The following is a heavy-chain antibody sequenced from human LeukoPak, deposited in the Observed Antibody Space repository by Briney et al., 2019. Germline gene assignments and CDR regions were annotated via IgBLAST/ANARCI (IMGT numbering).Heavy chain of an antibody. V-gene: IGHV3-48*03. CDR3: ARIHSSSRQNFDY. D-gene: IGHD6-13*01. CDR2: ISSSGSTI. Sequence: GGSLRLSCAASGFTFSSYEMNWVRQAPGKGLEWVSYISSSGSTIYYADSVKGRFTISRDNAKNSLYLQMNSLRAEDTAVYYCARIHSSSRQNFDYWGQGTLVTVSS. CDR1: GFTFSSYE. J-gene: IGHJ4*02.